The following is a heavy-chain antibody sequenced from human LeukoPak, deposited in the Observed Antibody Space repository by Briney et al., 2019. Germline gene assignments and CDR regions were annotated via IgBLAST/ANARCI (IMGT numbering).Heavy chain of an antibody. J-gene: IGHJ6*02. CDR3: ARGGCSGTSCSVYYYYYGMDV. CDR1: GFTFSDYY. CDR2: ISSSGSTI. V-gene: IGHV3-11*01. Sequence: GGSLRLSCAASGFTFSDYYMSWIRQAPGKGLEWVSYISSSGSTIYYADSVKGRFTTSRDNAKNSLYLQMNSLGAEDTAVYYCARGGCSGTSCSVYYYYYGMDVWGQGTTVTVSS. D-gene: IGHD2-2*01.